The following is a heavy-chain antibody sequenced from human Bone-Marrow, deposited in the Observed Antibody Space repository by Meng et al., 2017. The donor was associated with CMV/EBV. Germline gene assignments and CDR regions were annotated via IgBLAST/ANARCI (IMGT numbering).Heavy chain of an antibody. CDR2: IKGDGSHT. J-gene: IGHJ4*02. D-gene: IGHD6-13*01. V-gene: IGHV3-74*01. CDR1: GFTFSDYW. Sequence: GGSLRLSCTASGFTFSDYWMHWVRQTPGKGQLWVSRIKGDGSHTIYGDSVKGRFTISRDNAKNTLYLQMNTLRVEDTAVYYCVRDGHSWNFDYWGQGSLVTVSS. CDR3: VRDGHSWNFDY.